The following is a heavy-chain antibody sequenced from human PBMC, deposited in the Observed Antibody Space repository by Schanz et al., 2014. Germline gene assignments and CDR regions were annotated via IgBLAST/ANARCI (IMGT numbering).Heavy chain of an antibody. CDR3: ARAKRFGDMDV. CDR2: INPDSGDT. J-gene: IGHJ6*02. V-gene: IGHV1-2*04. CDR1: GYTFSDSY. D-gene: IGHD3-10*01. Sequence: QVQLVQSGAEVRKPGASVKVSCKASGYTFSDSYVHWVRQAPGQGLEWMGWINPDSGDTNFVQKFQGWVTMTADTSTSTAYMDLRSLRSDDTAVYYCARAKRFGDMDVWGQGTTVTVSS.